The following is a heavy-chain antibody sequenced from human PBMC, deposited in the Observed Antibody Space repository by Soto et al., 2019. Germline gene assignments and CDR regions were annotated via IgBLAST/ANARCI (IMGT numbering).Heavy chain of an antibody. D-gene: IGHD6-25*01. CDR3: AREAALGKPYGMDV. CDR1: GFTFSSYE. J-gene: IGHJ6*02. V-gene: IGHV3-48*03. Sequence: EVQLVESGGGLVQPGGSLRLSCVASGFTFSSYEMNWVRQAPGKGLEWVSYITGISGSTTYYADSVKGRFTISRDNTKNSLYLQMNSLRAEDTAVYYCAREAALGKPYGMDVWGQGTTVTVSS. CDR2: ITGISGSTT.